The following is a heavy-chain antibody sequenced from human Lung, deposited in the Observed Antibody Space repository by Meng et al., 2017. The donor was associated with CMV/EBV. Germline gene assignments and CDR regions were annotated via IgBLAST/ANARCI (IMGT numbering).Heavy chain of an antibody. CDR2: INANRGAT. Sequence: YTLPGYYMHWVRQAPGQGLEWMGWINANRGATNYAQKFQGRVTMTRDTSITTAYMELSRLRSDDTALYYCARFNAIFYDSSGHYYDHWGQGTLVTVSS. CDR1: YTLPGYY. V-gene: IGHV1-2*02. D-gene: IGHD3-22*01. CDR3: ARFNAIFYDSSGHYYDH. J-gene: IGHJ4*02.